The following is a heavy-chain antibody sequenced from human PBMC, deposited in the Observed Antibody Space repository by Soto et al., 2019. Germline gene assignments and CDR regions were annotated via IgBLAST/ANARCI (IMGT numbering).Heavy chain of an antibody. J-gene: IGHJ6*02. Sequence: SETLSLTCTVSGGSISSGGYYWSRIRQHPGKGLEWIGYIYYSGSTYYNPSLKSRVTISVDTSKNQFSLKLSSVTAADTAVYYCARGRRWLQFARYYYYGMDVWGQGTTVTVSS. V-gene: IGHV4-31*03. CDR2: IYYSGST. CDR1: GGSISSGGYY. CDR3: ARGRRWLQFARYYYYGMDV. D-gene: IGHD5-12*01.